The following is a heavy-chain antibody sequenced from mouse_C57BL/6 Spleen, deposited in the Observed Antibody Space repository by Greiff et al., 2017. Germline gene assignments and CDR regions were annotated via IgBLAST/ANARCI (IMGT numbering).Heavy chain of an antibody. CDR3: TEDYEEYFDV. V-gene: IGHV6-3*01. D-gene: IGHD1-1*01. Sequence: EVQVVESGGGLVQPGGSMKLSCVASGFTFSNYWMNWVRQSPEKGLEWVAQIRLKSDNYATHYAESVKGRFTISRDDSKSSVYLQMNNLRAEDTGIYYCTEDYEEYFDVWGTGTTVTVSS. J-gene: IGHJ1*03. CDR1: GFTFSNYW. CDR2: IRLKSDNYAT.